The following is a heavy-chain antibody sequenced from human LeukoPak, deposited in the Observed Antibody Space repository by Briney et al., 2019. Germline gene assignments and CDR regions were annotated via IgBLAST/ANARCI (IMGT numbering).Heavy chain of an antibody. CDR1: GGSISSYY. V-gene: IGHV4-4*07. CDR2: IYTSGST. Sequence: SETLSLTCTVSGGSISSYYWSWIRQPAGKGLEWIERIYTSGSTNYNPSLKSRVTMSVDTSKNQFSLKLSSVTAADTAVYYCARVIAGYFDRSRWYFDLWGRGTLVTVSS. J-gene: IGHJ2*01. D-gene: IGHD3-9*01. CDR3: ARVIAGYFDRSRWYFDL.